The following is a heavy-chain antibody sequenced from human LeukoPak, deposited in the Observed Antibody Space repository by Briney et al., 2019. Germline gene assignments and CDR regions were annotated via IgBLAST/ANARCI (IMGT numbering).Heavy chain of an antibody. Sequence: SETLSLTCTVSGGSVSGSPYYWGWIRQPPGKGLEWIGIMSHGGSAYYNPSLKSRVTISVDTSKNQFSLKLSSVTAAYTAVYYCARRRDSSGYYSFD. CDR3: ARRRDSSGYYSFD. CDR1: GGSVSGSPYY. CDR2: MSHGGSA. V-gene: IGHV4-39*01. D-gene: IGHD3-22*01. J-gene: IGHJ4*01.